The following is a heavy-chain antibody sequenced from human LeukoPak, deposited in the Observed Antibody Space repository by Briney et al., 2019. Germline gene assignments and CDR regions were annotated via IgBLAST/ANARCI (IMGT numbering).Heavy chain of an antibody. J-gene: IGHJ3*02. CDR1: GFTFRNYE. V-gene: IGHV3-48*03. Sequence: GGSLRLSCAAPGFTFRNYEMNWVRQAPGKGLEWVSFISISATTIYYADSVRGRFTISRDNAKSSLYLQMNSLRAEDTAIYYCARGGSSGYNYNAFDIWGQGTVVTVSS. CDR2: ISISATTI. CDR3: ARGGSSGYNYNAFDI. D-gene: IGHD3-22*01.